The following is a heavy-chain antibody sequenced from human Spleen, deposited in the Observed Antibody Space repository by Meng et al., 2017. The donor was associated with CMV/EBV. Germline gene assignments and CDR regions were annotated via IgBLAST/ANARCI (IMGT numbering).Heavy chain of an antibody. D-gene: IGHD1-26*01. Sequence: GSLRLSCTVSGYSISSGYYWSWIRQPPGKGLEWIGYIYYSGSTNYNPSLKSRVTISLDTSKNQFSLKLNSVTAADTAVYYCARTLVGATLYFDYWGQGTLVTVSS. CDR1: GYSISSGYY. V-gene: IGHV4-61*01. CDR3: ARTLVGATLYFDY. J-gene: IGHJ4*02. CDR2: IYYSGST.